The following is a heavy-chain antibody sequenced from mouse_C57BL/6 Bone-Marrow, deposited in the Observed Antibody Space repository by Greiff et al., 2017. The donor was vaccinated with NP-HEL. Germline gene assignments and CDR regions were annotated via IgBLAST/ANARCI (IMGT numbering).Heavy chain of an antibody. Sequence: EVKLVESGGGLVKPGGSLKLSCAASGFTFSSYTMSWVRQTPEKRLEWVATISGGGGNTYYPDSVKGRFTISRDNAKNTLYLQMSSLRSEDTALYYCARLPTTTVVDDSYAMDYWGQGTSVTVSS. D-gene: IGHD1-1*01. J-gene: IGHJ4*01. CDR2: ISGGGGNT. CDR1: GFTFSSYT. CDR3: ARLPTTTVVDDSYAMDY. V-gene: IGHV5-9*01.